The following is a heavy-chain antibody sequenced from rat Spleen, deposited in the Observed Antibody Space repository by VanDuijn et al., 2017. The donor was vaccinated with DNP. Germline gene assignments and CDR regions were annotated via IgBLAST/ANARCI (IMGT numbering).Heavy chain of an antibody. CDR1: GITFNNYV. Sequence: EVQLVESGGGLVQPGRSLKLSCVASGITFNNYVMAWVRQTPTKGLEWVAHITNTGSTSYYRDSVQGRFTISRNNAKNTLYLQMDSLRSEDTATYYCARPNFGSPYYFDYWGQGVMVTVSS. V-gene: IGHV5S13*01. CDR3: ARPNFGSPYYFDY. J-gene: IGHJ2*01. CDR2: ITNTGSTS. D-gene: IGHD1-3*01.